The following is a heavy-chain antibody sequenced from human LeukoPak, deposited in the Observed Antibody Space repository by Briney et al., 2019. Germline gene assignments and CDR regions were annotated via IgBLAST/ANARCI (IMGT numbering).Heavy chain of an antibody. D-gene: IGHD4-17*01. CDR1: GYTLTELS. CDR2: FDPEDGET. CDR3: AWAVTTGSNDAFDI. V-gene: IGHV1-24*01. Sequence: ASVKVSCKVSGYTLTELSMHWVRQAPGKGLEWMGGFDPEDGETIYAQKFQGRVTMTEDTSTDTAYMELSSLRSEDTAVYYCAWAVTTGSNDAFDIWGQGTMVTVSS. J-gene: IGHJ3*02.